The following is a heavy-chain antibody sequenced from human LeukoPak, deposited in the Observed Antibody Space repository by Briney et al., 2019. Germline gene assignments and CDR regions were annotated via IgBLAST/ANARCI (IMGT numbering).Heavy chain of an antibody. CDR2: INPNSGGT. Sequence: EASVKVSCKASGYTFTGYYMHWVRQAPGQGLEWMGWINPNSGGTDYAQKFHGRVTMTRDTSISTAYMDLSSLRSDDTAIYYCARDSTSCWYGGVDYWGQGTLVIVSS. D-gene: IGHD2-2*01. J-gene: IGHJ4*02. CDR3: ARDSTSCWYGGVDY. V-gene: IGHV1-2*02. CDR1: GYTFTGYY.